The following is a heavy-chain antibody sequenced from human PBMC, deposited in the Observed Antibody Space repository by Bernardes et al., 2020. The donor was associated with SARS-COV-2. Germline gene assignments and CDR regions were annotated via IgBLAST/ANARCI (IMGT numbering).Heavy chain of an antibody. D-gene: IGHD6-19*01. Sequence: GGSLRLSCAASGFTFSSYSMNWVRQAPGKGLEWVSYISSSDGTIYYADSVRGRFSISRDNAKNSLYLQMNSLRVEDTALYYCARPAGYSSGWGAFDIWGQGTMVTVSS. CDR2: ISSSDGTI. V-gene: IGHV3-48*04. CDR1: GFTFSSYS. J-gene: IGHJ3*02. CDR3: ARPAGYSSGWGAFDI.